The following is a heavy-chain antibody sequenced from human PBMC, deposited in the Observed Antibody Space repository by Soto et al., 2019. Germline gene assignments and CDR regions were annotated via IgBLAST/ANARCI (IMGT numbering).Heavy chain of an antibody. D-gene: IGHD2-2*01. CDR1: GGTFNNYV. V-gene: IGHV1-69*06. Sequence: QVQLVQSGAEVKKPGSSVKVSCKASGGTFNNYVVNWVRQAPGQGLEWMGGILPIFATANYAQKFQGRVTITADKSTSTAYMELTSLRSEDTAVYYCAGRCDSTTCLGHFDYWGQEPWSPSPQ. CDR3: AGRCDSTTCLGHFDY. J-gene: IGHJ4*01. CDR2: ILPIFATA.